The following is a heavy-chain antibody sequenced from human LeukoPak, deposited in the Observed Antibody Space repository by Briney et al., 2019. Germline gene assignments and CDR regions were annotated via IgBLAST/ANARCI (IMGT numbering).Heavy chain of an antibody. D-gene: IGHD3-9*01. Sequence: GGSLRLSCAASGFTFSSYGMHWVRQAPGKGLEWVAFIRYDGSNKYYADSVKGRFTISRDISKNTLFLQMNSLRPEDTALYYCAKGAQVLRYFDWSFDLWGQGTLVTVSS. CDR1: GFTFSSYG. CDR3: AKGAQVLRYFDWSFDL. V-gene: IGHV3-30*02. J-gene: IGHJ4*02. CDR2: IRYDGSNK.